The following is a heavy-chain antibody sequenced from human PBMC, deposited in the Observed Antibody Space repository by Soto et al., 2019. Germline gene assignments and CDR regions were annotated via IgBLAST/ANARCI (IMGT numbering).Heavy chain of an antibody. J-gene: IGHJ5*02. CDR1: GGTFSSYA. CDR3: ARREVLGDNDILTGRWFDP. D-gene: IGHD3-9*01. CDR2: IIPIFGTA. V-gene: IGHV1-69*12. Sequence: QVQLVQSGAEVKKPGSSVKVSCKASGGTFSSYAISWVRQSPGQGLEWMGGIIPIFGTANYAQKFQGRVTITADESTSTAYMELSSLRSEDTAVYYCARREVLGDNDILTGRWFDPLGQGTLVTVSS.